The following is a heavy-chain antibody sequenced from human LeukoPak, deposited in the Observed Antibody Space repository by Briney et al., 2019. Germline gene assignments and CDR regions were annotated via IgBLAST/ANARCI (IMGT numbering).Heavy chain of an antibody. Sequence: SVKVSCKASGGTFSTYAISWVRQAPGQGLEWMGGIIPVFGTANYAQKFQGRVTITADESTSTAYMELSSLRSEDTAVFYCARDRVVGLGIDDAFDIWGHGTMVTVSS. D-gene: IGHD2-15*01. CDR1: GGTFSTYA. J-gene: IGHJ3*02. V-gene: IGHV1-69*13. CDR3: ARDRVVGLGIDDAFDI. CDR2: IIPVFGTA.